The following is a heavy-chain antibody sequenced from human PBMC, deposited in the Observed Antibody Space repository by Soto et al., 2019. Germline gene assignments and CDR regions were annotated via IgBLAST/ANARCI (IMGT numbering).Heavy chain of an antibody. CDR2: ISGSGGST. CDR3: AKSRSSGSLADGMDV. J-gene: IGHJ6*02. CDR1: GFTFSSYA. V-gene: IGHV3-23*01. D-gene: IGHD3-22*01. Sequence: GGSLRLSCAASGFTFSSYAMSWVRQAPGKGLEWVSAISGSGGSTYYADSVKGRFTISRDNSKNTLYLQMNSLRAEDTAVYYCAKSRSSGSLADGMDVWGQGTTVTVSS.